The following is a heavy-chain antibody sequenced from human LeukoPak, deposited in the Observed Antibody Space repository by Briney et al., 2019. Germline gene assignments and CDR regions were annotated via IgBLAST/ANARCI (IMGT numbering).Heavy chain of an antibody. CDR3: AKDRDDYGDDC. CDR2: IRSDGTNK. Sequence: GGSLRLSCAASGFTFDDFGMHWVRQAPGKGLEWVALIRSDGTNKYYVDSVKGRFTISRDNSKNTLYLQMTSLRVEDTAVYYCAKDRDDYGDDCWGQGILVTAST. D-gene: IGHD4-17*01. V-gene: IGHV3-30*02. J-gene: IGHJ4*02. CDR1: GFTFDDFG.